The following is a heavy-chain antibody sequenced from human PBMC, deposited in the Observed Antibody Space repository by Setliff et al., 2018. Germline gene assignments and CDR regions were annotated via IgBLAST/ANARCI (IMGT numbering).Heavy chain of an antibody. Sequence: GGSLRLSCAASGFTFSSYWMHWVRQAPGKGLVWVSRLNEDGSTTTYADSVKGRFTISRDNAKNTLYLQMNSLRAEDTAVYYCATNPPKGPSGGYYYDDPYYYYMDVWGKGTTVTVSS. V-gene: IGHV3-74*03. CDR2: LNEDGSTT. D-gene: IGHD3-22*01. CDR1: GFTFSSYW. J-gene: IGHJ6*03. CDR3: ATNPPKGPSGGYYYDDPYYYYMDV.